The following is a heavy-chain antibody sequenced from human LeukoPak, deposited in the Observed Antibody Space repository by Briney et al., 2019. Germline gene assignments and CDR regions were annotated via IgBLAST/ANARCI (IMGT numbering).Heavy chain of an antibody. Sequence: SETLSLTCDVSGVSFSTYYWSWIRQSPEKGLEWTGEVNHSGYTNYNPSLMSRVTISVDKSKNQFSLKLSSVTAADTAVYYCARRWNYGRNYYIDVWGKGATVSVSS. V-gene: IGHV4-34*01. D-gene: IGHD1-7*01. CDR2: VNHSGYT. CDR1: GVSFSTYY. J-gene: IGHJ6*03. CDR3: ARRWNYGRNYYIDV.